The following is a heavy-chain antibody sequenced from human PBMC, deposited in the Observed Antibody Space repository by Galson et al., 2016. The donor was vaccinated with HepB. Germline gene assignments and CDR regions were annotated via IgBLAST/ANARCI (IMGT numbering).Heavy chain of an antibody. CDR3: ARDPREGRVEWLSRWYFDP. CDR2: ISNTGLTI. Sequence: SLRLSCAASEFVFSDYYMSWIRQAPGKGLEWISYISNTGLTIFLADSVKGRFTVSRDNDKKAIYLQMTRLTEEDTAVYSCARDPREGRVEWLSRWYFDPWGQGTLVTVSA. J-gene: IGHJ5*02. D-gene: IGHD6-13*01. CDR1: EFVFSDYY. V-gene: IGHV3-11*01.